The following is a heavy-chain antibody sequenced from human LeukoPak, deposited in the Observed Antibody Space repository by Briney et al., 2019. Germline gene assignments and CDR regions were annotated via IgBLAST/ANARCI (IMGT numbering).Heavy chain of an antibody. CDR1: GFTFSSYW. CDR3: ARRHPVVPAGVVDY. V-gene: IGHV3-74*01. Sequence: GGSLRLSCAASGFTFSSYWMYWVRQAPGKGLVWVSSIKSDGRSTTYADSVKVRFTISRDNAKNTLYLQMNSLRAEDTAVYYCARRHPVVPAGVVDYWGQGALVTVSS. J-gene: IGHJ4*02. D-gene: IGHD2-2*01. CDR2: IKSDGRST.